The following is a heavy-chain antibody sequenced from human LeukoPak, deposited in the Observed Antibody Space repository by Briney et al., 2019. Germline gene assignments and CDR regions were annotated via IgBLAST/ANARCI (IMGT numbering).Heavy chain of an antibody. CDR1: GGSINNYY. V-gene: IGHV4-59*01. D-gene: IGHD6-13*01. Sequence: SETLSLTCTVSGGSINNYYWSWIRKPPGQGLEWIGYISSSGSTNYNPSLKSRVTISVDTSKNQFSLKMSSVTTADTAVYYCAREVKQHPDYYFDYWGQGTLVTVSS. CDR3: AREVKQHPDYYFDY. J-gene: IGHJ4*02. CDR2: ISSSGST.